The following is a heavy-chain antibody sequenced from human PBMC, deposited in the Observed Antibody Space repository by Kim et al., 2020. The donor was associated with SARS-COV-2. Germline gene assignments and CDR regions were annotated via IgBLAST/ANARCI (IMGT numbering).Heavy chain of an antibody. CDR3: ARERFRMITFGGVMEIRNWFDP. J-gene: IGHJ5*02. CDR1: GYTFTSYY. V-gene: IGHV1-46*01. CDR2: INPSGGST. D-gene: IGHD3-16*01. Sequence: ASVKVSCKASGYTFTSYYMHWVRQAPGQGLEWMGIINPSGGSTSYAQKFQGRVTMTRDTSTSTVYMELSSLRSEDTAVYYCARERFRMITFGGVMEIRNWFDPWGQGTLVTVSS.